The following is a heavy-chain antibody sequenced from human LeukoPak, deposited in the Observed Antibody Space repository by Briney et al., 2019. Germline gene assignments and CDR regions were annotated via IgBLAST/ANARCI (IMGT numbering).Heavy chain of an antibody. J-gene: IGHJ4*02. CDR2: SYSSGST. CDR3: AREEDGSGSYVDHKTGDY. Sequence: SETLSLTCTVSAGSITSDYWSWIRQSALKGMEWIGRSYSSGSTNYNPSLSSRVTMSVDTSKSQFSLKLSSVTAADTAVYYWAREEDGSGSYVDHKTGDYWGQGILVTVSS. V-gene: IGHV4-4*07. CDR1: AGSITSDY. D-gene: IGHD3-10*01.